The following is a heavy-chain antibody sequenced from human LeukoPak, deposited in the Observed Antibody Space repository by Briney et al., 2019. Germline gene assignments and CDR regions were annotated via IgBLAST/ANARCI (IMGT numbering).Heavy chain of an antibody. CDR3: ARELNYYDSSGYLYYYYYYMDV. V-gene: IGHV1-18*01. CDR1: GYTFTSYG. J-gene: IGHJ6*03. Sequence: ASVKVSCKASGYTFTSYGISWVRQAPGQGLEWMGWISAYNGNTNYAQKLQGRVTMTTDTSTSTAYMELRSLRSDDTAVYYCARELNYYDSSGYLYYYYYYMDVWGKGTTVTVSS. D-gene: IGHD3-22*01. CDR2: ISAYNGNT.